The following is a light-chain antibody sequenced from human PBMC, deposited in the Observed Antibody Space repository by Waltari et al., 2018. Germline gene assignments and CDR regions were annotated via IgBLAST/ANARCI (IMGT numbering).Light chain of an antibody. CDR2: AAS. CDR1: QSISSY. Sequence: DIRMTQSPSSLSASVGDRVTITCRASQSISSYLHWYQQKPGKAPKLLIYAASSLQSGVPSRFSGSGSGTDFTLTISSLQPEDFATYYCQQSYSTLLTFGPGTKVEIK. CDR3: QQSYSTLLT. V-gene: IGKV1-39*01. J-gene: IGKJ3*01.